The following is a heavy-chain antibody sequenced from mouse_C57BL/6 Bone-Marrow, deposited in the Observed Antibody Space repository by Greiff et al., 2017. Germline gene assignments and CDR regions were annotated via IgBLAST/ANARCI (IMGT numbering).Heavy chain of an antibody. Sequence: EVQLQQSGAELVRPGASVKLSCTASGFNIKDYYMHWVKQRPEQGLEWIGRIDPEDGDTEYAPKFQGKATMTADTSSNTAYLQLSSLTSEDTAVYYCTTWGWVQDYAMDYWGQGTSVTVSS. CDR1: GFNIKDYY. CDR3: TTWGWVQDYAMDY. J-gene: IGHJ4*01. D-gene: IGHD2-3*01. CDR2: IDPEDGDT. V-gene: IGHV14-1*01.